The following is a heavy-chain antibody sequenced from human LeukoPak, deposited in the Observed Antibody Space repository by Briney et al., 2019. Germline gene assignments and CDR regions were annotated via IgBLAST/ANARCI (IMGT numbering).Heavy chain of an antibody. Sequence: GGSLRLSCAASGFTFDDYAMHWVRQAPGKGLEWVSGISWNSGSIGYADSVKGRFTISRDNAKNSLYLQMNSLRAEDTALYYCAIGIGADPIYYFDYWGQGTLVTVSS. V-gene: IGHV3-9*01. CDR2: ISWNSGSI. CDR3: AIGIGADPIYYFDY. D-gene: IGHD3-3*01. J-gene: IGHJ4*02. CDR1: GFTFDDYA.